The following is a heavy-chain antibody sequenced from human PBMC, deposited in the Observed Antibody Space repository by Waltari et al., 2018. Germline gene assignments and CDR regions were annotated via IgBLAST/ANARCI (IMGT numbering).Heavy chain of an antibody. Sequence: EVQLVESGGHLVKPGGTLSLSWVAYGFPFGPAWMNWVRQVPGKGLEWVGRIKRQTDGGTADYGAPVKGKFTISRDDSKNTLFLQINSLTTEDTGVYYCTTDRYIRGDFWGQGTRVTVSS. CDR1: GFPFGPAW. CDR3: TTDRYIRGDF. D-gene: IGHD3-3*02. J-gene: IGHJ4*02. CDR2: IKRQTDGGTA. V-gene: IGHV3-15*07.